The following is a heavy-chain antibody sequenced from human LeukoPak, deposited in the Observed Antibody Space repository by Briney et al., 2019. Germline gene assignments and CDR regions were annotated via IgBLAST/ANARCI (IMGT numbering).Heavy chain of an antibody. CDR2: IYYSGST. CDR3: ARGTAIDFWSGPNWFDP. J-gene: IGHJ5*02. CDR1: GGSISSSSYY. V-gene: IGHV4-61*05. D-gene: IGHD3-3*01. Sequence: SETLSLTCTVSGGSISSSSYYWGWIRQPPGKGLEWFGYIYYSGSTNYNPSLKSRVTISVDTSKNQFSLKLSSVTAADTAVYYCARGTAIDFWSGPNWFDPWGQGTLVTVSS.